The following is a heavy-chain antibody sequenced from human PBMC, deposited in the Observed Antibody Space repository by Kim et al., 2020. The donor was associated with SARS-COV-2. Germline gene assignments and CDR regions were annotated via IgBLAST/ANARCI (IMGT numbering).Heavy chain of an antibody. J-gene: IGHJ5*02. D-gene: IGHD3-10*01. V-gene: IGHV4-39*01. Sequence: SETLSLTCTVSGGSISSSSYYWGWIRQPPGKGLEWIGSIYYSGSTYYNPSLKSRVTISVDTSKNQFSLKLSSVTAADTAVYYCARHMVRGTSKLGWFDPWGQGTLVTVSS. CDR3: ARHMVRGTSKLGWFDP. CDR1: GGSISSSSYY. CDR2: IYYSGST.